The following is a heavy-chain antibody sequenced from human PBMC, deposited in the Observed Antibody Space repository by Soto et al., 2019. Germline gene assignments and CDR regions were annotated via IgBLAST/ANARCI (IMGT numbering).Heavy chain of an antibody. D-gene: IGHD2-21*02. CDR3: ARQLYTVVTPQDY. Sequence: PGGSLRLSCAASGFTFSNFRMNWIRQAPGKGLEWVSHIDGSGTAMSYVDSVKGRFTISRHNAKNSLYLEMTSLRDEDTAVYYCARQLYTVVTPQDYWGRGTLVTVSS. J-gene: IGHJ4*02. CDR2: IDGSGTAM. V-gene: IGHV3-48*02. CDR1: GFTFSNFR.